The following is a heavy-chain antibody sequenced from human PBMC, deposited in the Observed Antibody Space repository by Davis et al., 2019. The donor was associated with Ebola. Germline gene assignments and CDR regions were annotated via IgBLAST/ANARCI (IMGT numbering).Heavy chain of an antibody. CDR2: VSLDGSNT. D-gene: IGHD2-15*01. J-gene: IGHJ6*02. Sequence: GESLKISCAASGFTFSSYGMHWVRQAPGKGLEWLAVVSLDGSNTYYAGSVKGRFTVSRNNSKNTLYLQMNTLRPEDTAVYYCARDSEIVLQPSSYYYNAMDVWGQGTTVIVSS. V-gene: IGHV3-30*03. CDR3: ARDSEIVLQPSSYYYNAMDV. CDR1: GFTFSSYG.